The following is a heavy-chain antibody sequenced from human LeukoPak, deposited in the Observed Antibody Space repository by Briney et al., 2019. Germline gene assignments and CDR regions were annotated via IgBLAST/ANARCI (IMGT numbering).Heavy chain of an antibody. D-gene: IGHD2-21*01. CDR1: EFTFSNYA. Sequence: GGSLSLSCAASEFTFSNYAMSWVRQAPGKGLEWVSAISASGDSTYYADSVKGRFTISRDNSKNTLYLQMNSLRAEDTAVYYCASNRVVIQVDAFDIWGQGTLVTVSS. V-gene: IGHV3-23*01. CDR2: ISASGDST. J-gene: IGHJ3*02. CDR3: ASNRVVIQVDAFDI.